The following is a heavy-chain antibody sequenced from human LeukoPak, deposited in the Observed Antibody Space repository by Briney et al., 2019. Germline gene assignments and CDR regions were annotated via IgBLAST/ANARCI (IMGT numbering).Heavy chain of an antibody. Sequence: GGSLRLSCAASGFAFSNYNMNWVRQAPGKGLEGVSYISSCSHIIYYADSVKGRFTISRDNAKNSVYLQMNTLRDEDRAVYYCARDPANHYDRTGYHSVNFDYWGQGTRVTVSS. J-gene: IGHJ4*02. CDR2: ISSCSHII. CDR1: GFAFSNYN. CDR3: ARDPANHYDRTGYHSVNFDY. V-gene: IGHV3-48*02. D-gene: IGHD3-22*01.